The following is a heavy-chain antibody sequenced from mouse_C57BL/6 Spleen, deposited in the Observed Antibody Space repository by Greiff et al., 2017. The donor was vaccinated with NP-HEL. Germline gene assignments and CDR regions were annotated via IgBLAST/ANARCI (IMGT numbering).Heavy chain of an antibody. J-gene: IGHJ4*01. Sequence: VQLQQPGAELVKPGASVKLSCKASGYTFTSYWMQWVKQRPGQGLEWIGEIDPSDSYTNYNQKFKGKATLTVDTSSSTAYMQLSSLTSEDSAVYYCARYYGPGAMDYWGQGTSVTVSS. CDR3: ARYYGPGAMDY. CDR1: GYTFTSYW. CDR2: IDPSDSYT. D-gene: IGHD1-1*01. V-gene: IGHV1-50*01.